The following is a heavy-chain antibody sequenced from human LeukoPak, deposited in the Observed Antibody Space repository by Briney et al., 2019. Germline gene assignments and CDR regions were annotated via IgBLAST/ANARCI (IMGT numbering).Heavy chain of an antibody. CDR2: ISSSGSAI. CDR1: GFTFSSYA. CDR3: AREYITSSGRASDI. J-gene: IGHJ3*02. V-gene: IGHV3-48*01. D-gene: IGHD6-6*01. Sequence: GGSLRLSCAASGFTFSSYAMSWVRQAPGKGLEWVSYISSSGSAIHYADSVKGRFTISRDNAKNSLFLQMNSLRADDTAVYYCAREYITSSGRASDIWGQGTMVTVSS.